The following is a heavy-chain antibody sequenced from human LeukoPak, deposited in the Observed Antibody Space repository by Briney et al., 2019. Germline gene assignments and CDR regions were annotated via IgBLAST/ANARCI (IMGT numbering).Heavy chain of an antibody. Sequence: PGGSLRLSCVASGFTFSSYAMSWVRQAPGKGLEWVSAISGSGGSTYYADSVKGRFTISRDNSKNTLYLQMNSLRAEDTAVYYCAKRYYDFWSGYFHFDYWGQGTLVTVSS. V-gene: IGHV3-23*01. J-gene: IGHJ4*02. CDR1: GFTFSSYA. CDR3: AKRYYDFWSGYFHFDY. D-gene: IGHD3-3*01. CDR2: ISGSGGST.